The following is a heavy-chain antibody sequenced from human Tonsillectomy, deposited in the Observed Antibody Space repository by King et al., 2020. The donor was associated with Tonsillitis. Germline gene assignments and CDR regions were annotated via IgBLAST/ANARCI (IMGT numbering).Heavy chain of an antibody. D-gene: IGHD3-22*01. J-gene: IGHJ4*02. CDR1: CFSLSTIGIC. Sequence: TLKESGPALVKTTQTLTLTCTFSCFSLSTIGICVIWICQPPGKALEWLALIDWDDVKYYSTSLKTRLTISKETSKKQGVLTMTNMDPVDTATYYCARIPRSTYYDSSGSFDYWGQGTLVTVSS. V-gene: IGHV2-70*01. CDR2: IDWDDVK. CDR3: ARIPRSTYYDSSGSFDY.